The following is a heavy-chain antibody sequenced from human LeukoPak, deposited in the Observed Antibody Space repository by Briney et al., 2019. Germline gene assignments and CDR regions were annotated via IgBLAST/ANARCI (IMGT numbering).Heavy chain of an antibody. CDR3: ARVLLWFGEPDYFQH. V-gene: IGHV3-11*01. CDR2: ISSSGSAI. D-gene: IGHD3-10*01. J-gene: IGHJ1*01. CDR1: GFTFSDYY. Sequence: PGGSLRLSCAASGFTFSDYYMSWIRQAPGKGLEWVSYISSSGSAIYYADSVKGRFTISRDNAKDSLYLQMNSLRAEDTAVYYCARVLLWFGEPDYFQHWGQGTLVTVSS.